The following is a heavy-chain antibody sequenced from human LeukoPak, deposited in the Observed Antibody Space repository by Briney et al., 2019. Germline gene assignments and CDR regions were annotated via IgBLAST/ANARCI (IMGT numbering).Heavy chain of an antibody. CDR2: ISSSGSTI. CDR3: ASDYSSGWYESPTSCDY. Sequence: PGGSLRLSCAASGFTFSSYEMNWVRQAPGKGLEWVSYISSSGSTIYYADSVKGRFTISRDNAKNSLYLQMNSLRAEDTAVYYCASDYSSGWYESPTSCDYWGQGTLVTVSS. V-gene: IGHV3-48*03. J-gene: IGHJ4*02. CDR1: GFTFSSYE. D-gene: IGHD6-19*01.